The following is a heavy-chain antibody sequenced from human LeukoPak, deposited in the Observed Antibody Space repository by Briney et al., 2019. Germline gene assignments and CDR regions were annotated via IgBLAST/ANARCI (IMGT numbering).Heavy chain of an antibody. J-gene: IGHJ4*02. V-gene: IGHV5-51*01. CDR3: ASRGVVAATEYYFDY. CDR2: IYPGDSDT. Sequence: PGESLKISCEGSGYSFTSYWIGWVRQMPGKGLEWMGIIYPGDSDTRYSPSFQGQVTISADKSISTAYLQWSSLKASDTAMYYCASRGVVAATEYYFDYWGQGTLVTVSS. CDR1: GYSFTSYW. D-gene: IGHD2-15*01.